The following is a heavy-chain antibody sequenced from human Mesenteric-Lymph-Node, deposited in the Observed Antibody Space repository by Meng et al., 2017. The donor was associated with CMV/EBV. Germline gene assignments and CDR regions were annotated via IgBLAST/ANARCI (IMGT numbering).Heavy chain of an antibody. V-gene: IGHV3-43*02. D-gene: IGHD3-22*01. CDR3: AKDRDSSGYPLTF. CDR1: GFTFSSYA. CDR2: ISWDGGTT. J-gene: IGHJ4*02. Sequence: GESLKISCAASGFTFSSYAMSWVRQAPGKGLGWVSLISWDGGTTFYADSVKGRFTISRDNSKNSLYLQMNSLRNVDTALYYCAKDRDSSGYPLTFGGQGTLVTVSS.